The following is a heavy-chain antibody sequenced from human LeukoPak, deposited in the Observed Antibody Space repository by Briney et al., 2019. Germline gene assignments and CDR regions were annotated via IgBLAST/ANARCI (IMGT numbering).Heavy chain of an antibody. Sequence: ASVKVSCKASGGTFISYAISWVRQAPGQGLEWMGGIIPIFGTANYAQKFQGRVTITADESTSTAYMELSSLRSEDTAVYYCARDGIERGYSGYDLAYWGQGTLVTVSS. V-gene: IGHV1-69*13. CDR3: ARDGIERGYSGYDLAY. CDR2: IIPIFGTA. CDR1: GGTFISYA. D-gene: IGHD5-12*01. J-gene: IGHJ4*02.